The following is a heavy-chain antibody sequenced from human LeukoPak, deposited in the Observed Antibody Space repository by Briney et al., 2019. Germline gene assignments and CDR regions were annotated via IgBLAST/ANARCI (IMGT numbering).Heavy chain of an antibody. CDR3: AKSALYYHGSGSYIDY. CDR2: INPNSGGT. CDR1: GYTFTGYY. Sequence: ASVKVSCKASGYTFTGYYMHWVRQTPGQGLEWMGWINPNSGGTNYAQKFQGRVTMTRDTSISTAYMELNSLRVEDTAVYYCAKSALYYHGSGSYIDYWGQGTLVIVSS. D-gene: IGHD3-10*01. J-gene: IGHJ4*02. V-gene: IGHV1-2*02.